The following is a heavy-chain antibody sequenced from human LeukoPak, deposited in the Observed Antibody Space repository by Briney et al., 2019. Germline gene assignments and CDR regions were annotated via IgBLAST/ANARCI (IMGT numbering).Heavy chain of an antibody. D-gene: IGHD5-18*01. CDR2: INWNGGST. J-gene: IGHJ3*02. CDR1: GFTFDDYG. CDR3: ARGGDTAKAFDI. V-gene: IGHV3-20*04. Sequence: GGSLRLSCAASGFTFDDYGMSWVRQAPGKGLEWVSGINWNGGSTGYADSVKGRFTISRDNAKNSLYLQMNSLRAEDTAVYYCARGGDTAKAFDIWGQGTMVTVSS.